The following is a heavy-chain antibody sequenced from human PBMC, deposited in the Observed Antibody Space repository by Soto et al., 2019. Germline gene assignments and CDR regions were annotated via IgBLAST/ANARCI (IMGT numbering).Heavy chain of an antibody. D-gene: IGHD4-17*01. CDR1: GFTFRSHW. V-gene: IGHV3-74*03. CDR2: INSDGSST. CDR3: TRDYALDY. J-gene: IGHJ4*02. Sequence: GGSLRLSCAASGFTFRSHWMHWVRQAPGKGLAWVSRINSDGSSTTYADSVKGRFTISRDNAENTLYLQMNSLRDEDTAVYYCTRDYALDYWHQGXLVTVSS.